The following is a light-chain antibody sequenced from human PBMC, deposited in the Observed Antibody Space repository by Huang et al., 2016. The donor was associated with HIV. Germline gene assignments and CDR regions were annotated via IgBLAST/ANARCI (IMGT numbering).Light chain of an antibody. CDR2: GAS. CDR3: QQSYSTQWGA. Sequence: DIQITHSPSSLSASVGDRVTITCRASQSISSNLNWYQQKPGKAPKLLIYGASRLQSGVPSRFSGSGSGTDFTLTISSLQPEDFATYYCQQSYSTQWGAFGQGTKVEIK. J-gene: IGKJ1*01. V-gene: IGKV1-39*01. CDR1: QSISSN.